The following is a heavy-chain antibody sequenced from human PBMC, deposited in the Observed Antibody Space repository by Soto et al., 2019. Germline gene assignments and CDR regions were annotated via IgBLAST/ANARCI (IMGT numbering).Heavy chain of an antibody. CDR3: ARGRGYSGDAHEYYFAMDV. J-gene: IGHJ6*02. D-gene: IGHD5-12*01. V-gene: IGHV1-69*01. Sequence: QVQLVPSGAEVKKPASSVKVSCKASAGTFNNYPITWVRQAPGEVLERMGGSIPIFGTANYAQNFQGRVTMSVDLSSSTACLELSSLRWEVSAVYYCARGRGYSGDAHEYYFAMDVWGQETTVTVSS. CDR2: SIPIFGTA. CDR1: AGTFNNYP.